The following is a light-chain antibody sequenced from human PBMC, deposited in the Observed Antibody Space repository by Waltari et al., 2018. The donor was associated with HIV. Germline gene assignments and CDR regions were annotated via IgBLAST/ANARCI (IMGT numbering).Light chain of an antibody. J-gene: IGLJ3*02. CDR3: MSWHSSAWV. CDR1: SGINVGTYR. CDR2: YKSDSDK. Sequence: QAVLTQPASLSASPGASASLTCTLRSGINVGTYRIYWYQQKPGSPPQYLLRYKSDSDKQQGSGVPSRFSGSKDASTSAGILVISGLQSEDEADYYCMSWHSSAWVFGGGTKLTVL. V-gene: IGLV5-45*01.